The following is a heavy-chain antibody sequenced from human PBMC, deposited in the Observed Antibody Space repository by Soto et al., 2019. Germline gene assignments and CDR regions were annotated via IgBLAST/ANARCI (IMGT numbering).Heavy chain of an antibody. J-gene: IGHJ5*02. CDR3: AKDSSRYNWNDDGNNWFDP. Sequence: GASVKVSCKASGYTFTSYEINWVRQATGQRFKYLGWMNPNSGNTGYVKKFQGRVTMTRDTSMSTAYMELSSLQSEDTALYYCAKDSSRYNWNDDGNNWFDPWGQGTLVTVSS. CDR2: MNPNSGNT. CDR1: GYTFTSYE. D-gene: IGHD1-1*01. V-gene: IGHV1-8*01.